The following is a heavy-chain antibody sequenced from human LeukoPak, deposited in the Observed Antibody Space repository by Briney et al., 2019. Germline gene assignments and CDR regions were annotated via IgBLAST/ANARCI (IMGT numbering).Heavy chain of an antibody. CDR1: GGSFSSYY. V-gene: IGHV4-34*01. D-gene: IGHD6-19*01. Sequence: SETLSLTCTVYGGSFSSYYWSWICQPQGKGMEWMGEINHNGSTNYNPSLTSRVAMSVDTSKNQFSLHLTSVTAADTAVYYCARRGRRHWLILVSVLYHSYYIDHWGQGTLVTVSS. CDR3: ARRGRRHWLILVSVLYHSYYIDH. J-gene: IGHJ4*02. CDR2: INHNGST.